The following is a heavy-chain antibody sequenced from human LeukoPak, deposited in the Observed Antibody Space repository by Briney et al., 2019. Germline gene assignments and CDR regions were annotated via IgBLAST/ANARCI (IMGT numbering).Heavy chain of an antibody. Sequence: GRSLRLSCAASGFTFSSSGMHWVRQAPGKGLEWVALIWYGGSNEYYADSVKGRFTISRDNSKNTLYLQMNSLRVDDTAVYFCARDSLDDDYYDSRPLDHWGQGTLVSVSS. CDR2: IWYGGSNE. CDR1: GFTFSSSG. V-gene: IGHV3-33*01. J-gene: IGHJ4*02. CDR3: ARDSLDDDYYDSRPLDH. D-gene: IGHD3-22*01.